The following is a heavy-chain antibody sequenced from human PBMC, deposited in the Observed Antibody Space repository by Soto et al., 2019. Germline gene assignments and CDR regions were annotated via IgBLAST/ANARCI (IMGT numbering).Heavy chain of an antibody. Sequence: QVQLVQSGAEVKKPGASVKVSCKAPRYIFTAYFMHWVRQAPGQGLEWMVWINPNNGATHYGLSFQGRVTMTRDSSISTAYMELSSLRSDDTAVYYCASNDPGARFDPWGQGTLVIVSS. CDR1: RYIFTAYF. V-gene: IGHV1-2*02. D-gene: IGHD1-1*01. CDR2: INPNNGAT. J-gene: IGHJ5*02. CDR3: ASNDPGARFDP.